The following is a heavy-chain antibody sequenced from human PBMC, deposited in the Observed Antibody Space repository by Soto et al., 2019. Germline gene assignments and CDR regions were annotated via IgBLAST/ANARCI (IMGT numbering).Heavy chain of an antibody. V-gene: IGHV3-33*01. D-gene: IGHD4-4*01. CDR2: IWYDGSNK. J-gene: IGHJ6*02. Sequence: GGSLRLSCAASGFTFSSYGMHWVRQAPGKGLEWVAVIWYDGSNKYYADSVKGRFTISREISKNTLYLKMNSLRAEDTAVYYCARDYLSDSNYVGVMDVWGQGTTVTVSS. CDR3: ARDYLSDSNYVGVMDV. CDR1: GFTFSSYG.